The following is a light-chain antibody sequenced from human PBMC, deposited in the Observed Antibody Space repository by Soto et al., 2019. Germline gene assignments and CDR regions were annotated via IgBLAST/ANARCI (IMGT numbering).Light chain of an antibody. CDR3: KSYAGSNTYV. CDR1: KNDIGVFDF. CDR2: EVV. V-gene: IGLV2-8*01. J-gene: IGLJ1*01. Sequence: QSALTPPPSRSRTPGKSTPLSLPGTKNDIGVFDFVSWYQHHPGKAPRLIIYEVVQRPSGVPDRFSGSKSGNTASLTVSGLQAADEADYFCKSYAGSNTYVFGSGTKVTVL.